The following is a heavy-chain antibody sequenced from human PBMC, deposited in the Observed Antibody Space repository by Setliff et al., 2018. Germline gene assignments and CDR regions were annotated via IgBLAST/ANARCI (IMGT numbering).Heavy chain of an antibody. D-gene: IGHD3-10*01. Sequence: PSETLSLTCTVSGDSISSRRNYWGWIRQPPGKGLEWIGSMHYSGRAYYSSSLKSRVTISLDTSMNQFSLKLSSVTAADTAVYYCARHATYYYGSGNLPFDSWGQGTLVTVSS. CDR3: ARHATYYYGSGNLPFDS. CDR2: MHYSGRA. CDR1: GDSISSRRNY. V-gene: IGHV4-39*01. J-gene: IGHJ4*02.